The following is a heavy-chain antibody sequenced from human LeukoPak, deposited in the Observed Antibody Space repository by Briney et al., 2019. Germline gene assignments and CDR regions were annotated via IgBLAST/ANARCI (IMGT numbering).Heavy chain of an antibody. V-gene: IGHV3-21*01. D-gene: IGHD6-19*01. CDR3: ARVRGGQWLAYYYYGMDV. J-gene: IGHJ6*02. CDR2: ISSSSSYI. Sequence: GGSLRLSCAASGFTFSSYSMNWVRQAPGKGLEWVSSISSSSSYIYYADSVKGRFTISRDNAKNSLYLQMNSLRAEDTAVYYCARVRGGQWLAYYYYGMDVWGQETTVTVSS. CDR1: GFTFSSYS.